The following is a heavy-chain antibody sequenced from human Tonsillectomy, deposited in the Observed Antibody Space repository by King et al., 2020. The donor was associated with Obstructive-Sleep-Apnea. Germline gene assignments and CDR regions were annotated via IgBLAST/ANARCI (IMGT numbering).Heavy chain of an antibody. CDR2: ISSSSSTI. J-gene: IGHJ5*02. CDR3: ARGLDCSSTSCYESWFDP. Sequence: EQLVQSGGGLVQPGGSLRLSCAASGFTFSSYSMNWVRQAPGKGLEWVSYISSSSSTIYYADSVKGRFTISRDNAKNSLYLQMNSLRAEDTAVYYWARGLDCSSTSCYESWFDPWGQGTLVTVSS. V-gene: IGHV3-48*01. CDR1: GFTFSSYS. D-gene: IGHD2-2*01.